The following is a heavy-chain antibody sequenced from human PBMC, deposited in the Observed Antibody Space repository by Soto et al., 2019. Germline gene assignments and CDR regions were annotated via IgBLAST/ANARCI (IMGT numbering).Heavy chain of an antibody. V-gene: IGHV3-7*01. CDR1: GFTFSRYW. J-gene: IGHJ5*02. Sequence: EVQLVESGGGLVQPGGSLRLYCAASGFTFSRYWMSWVRQAPGKGLEWVANIKQDGSEKYYVDSVKGRFTISRDNAKNSLYLQMNSLRAEDTAVYYCAREEADSSADLIDPWGQGTLVTVSS. CDR3: AREEADSSADLIDP. D-gene: IGHD6-19*01. CDR2: IKQDGSEK.